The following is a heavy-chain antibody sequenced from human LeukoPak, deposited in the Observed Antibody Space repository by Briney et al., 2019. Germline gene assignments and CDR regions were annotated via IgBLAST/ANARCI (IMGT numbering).Heavy chain of an antibody. J-gene: IGHJ6*02. CDR1: GGSVSSGTYY. V-gene: IGHV4-61*01. CDR2: IYYSGST. Sequence: SETLSLTCTVSGGSVSSGTYYWSWIRQPPGKGLEWIGYIYYSGSTNYNPSLKSRVTISVDTSKNQFSLKLSSVTAADTAVYYCAREGSDYFADSGYYGMDVWGQGTTVTVSS. CDR3: AREGSDYFADSGYYGMDV. D-gene: IGHD3-22*01.